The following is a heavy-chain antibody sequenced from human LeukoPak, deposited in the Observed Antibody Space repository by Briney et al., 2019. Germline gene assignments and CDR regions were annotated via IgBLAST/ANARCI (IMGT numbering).Heavy chain of an antibody. CDR3: ARFPIRGSSSDY. CDR1: GFTFSSYA. Sequence: GRSLRLSCAASGFTFSSYAMHWVRQAPGKGLEWVAVISYDGSNKYYADSVKGRFTISRDNSKNTLYLQMTSLRAEDTAVYYCARFPIRGSSSDYWGQGTLVTVSS. CDR2: ISYDGSNK. J-gene: IGHJ4*02. D-gene: IGHD3-10*01. V-gene: IGHV3-30*04.